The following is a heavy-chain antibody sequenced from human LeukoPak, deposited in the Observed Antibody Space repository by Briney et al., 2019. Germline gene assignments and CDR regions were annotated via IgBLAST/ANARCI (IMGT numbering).Heavy chain of an antibody. J-gene: IGHJ4*02. CDR3: ARGVYGSGSYYND. Sequence: ASEKVSCKASGYTFTSYAMHWVRQAAGQRLEWMGWINAGNGNTKYSQKFQGRVTITRDTSASTAYMELSSLRSEDTAVYYCARGVYGSGSYYNDWGQGTLVTVSS. V-gene: IGHV1-3*01. CDR1: GYTFTSYA. CDR2: INAGNGNT. D-gene: IGHD3-10*01.